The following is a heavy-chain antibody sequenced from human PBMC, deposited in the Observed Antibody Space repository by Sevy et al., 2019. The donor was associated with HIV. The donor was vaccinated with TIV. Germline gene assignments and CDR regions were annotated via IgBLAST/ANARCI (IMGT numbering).Heavy chain of an antibody. D-gene: IGHD6-19*01. CDR1: GFTFSSYE. CDR3: ARDTAVAGILYYYYGMDV. CDR2: ISSSGSTI. J-gene: IGHJ6*02. Sequence: GGSLRLSCAASGFTFSSYEMNWVRQAPGKGLEWVSYISSSGSTIYYADSVKGRFTISRDNAKNSLYLQMNSLRAEDTAVYYCARDTAVAGILYYYYGMDVWGQGTTVTVSS. V-gene: IGHV3-48*03.